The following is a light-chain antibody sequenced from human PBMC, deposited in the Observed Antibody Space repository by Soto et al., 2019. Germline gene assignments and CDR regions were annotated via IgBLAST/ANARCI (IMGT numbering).Light chain of an antibody. CDR3: SSYTSSSLGV. V-gene: IGLV2-14*01. J-gene: IGLJ1*01. CDR2: EVS. Sequence: QSALTQPASVSVSPGQSITISCTGTSSDVGGYNFVSWYQQHPGKAPKLMIYEVSYRPSGVSNRFSGSKSGNTASLTISGLQADDEADYYCSSYTSSSLGVFGTGTKVTVL. CDR1: SSDVGGYNF.